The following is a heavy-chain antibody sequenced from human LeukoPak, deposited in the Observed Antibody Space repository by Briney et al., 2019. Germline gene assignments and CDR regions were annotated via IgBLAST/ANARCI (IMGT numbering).Heavy chain of an antibody. V-gene: IGHV1-69*13. CDR2: IIPIFGTA. CDR1: GGTFSSYA. D-gene: IGHD3-22*01. CDR3: ARAPPTYYYDSSGYHWAFDI. Sequence: SVKVSCKASGGTFSSYAISWVRQAPGQGLEWMGGIIPIFGTANYAQKFQGRVTITADESTSTAYMELSSLRSEDTAVYYCARAPPTYYYDSSGYHWAFDIWGQGTMVTVSS. J-gene: IGHJ3*02.